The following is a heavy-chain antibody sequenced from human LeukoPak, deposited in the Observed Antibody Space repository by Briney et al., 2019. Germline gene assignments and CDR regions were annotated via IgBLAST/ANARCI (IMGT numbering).Heavy chain of an antibody. CDR1: GFTFSSYA. CDR2: ISGSGGST. Sequence: AGGSLRLSCAASGFTFSSYAMSWVRQAPGKGLEWVSAISGSGGSTYYADPVKGRFTIARDNSKSTLHLQMNSLRDEDTAVYYCAKEAVAGDYFDYWGQGTLVTVSS. CDR3: AKEAVAGDYFDY. D-gene: IGHD6-19*01. J-gene: IGHJ4*02. V-gene: IGHV3-23*01.